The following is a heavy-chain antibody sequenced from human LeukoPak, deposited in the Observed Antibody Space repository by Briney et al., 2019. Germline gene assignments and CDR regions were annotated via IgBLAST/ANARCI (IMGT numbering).Heavy chain of an antibody. CDR2: INPNSGNS. V-gene: IGHV1-8*01. Sequence: ASVKVSCKASRYTFTSHDINWVRQAAGQGLEWMGYINPNSGNSVYAQNFQGRVTLTRNTSINTAYMELTSLRSEDTAVYYCARVPRESYSHWGQGTLVTVSS. CDR1: RYTFTSHD. CDR3: ARVPRESYSH. D-gene: IGHD1-26*01. J-gene: IGHJ4*02.